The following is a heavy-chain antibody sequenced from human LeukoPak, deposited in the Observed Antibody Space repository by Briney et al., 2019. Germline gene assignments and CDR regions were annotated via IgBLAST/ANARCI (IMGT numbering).Heavy chain of an antibody. V-gene: IGHV4-61*02. CDR3: ARGRAAAGTSFDY. J-gene: IGHJ4*02. D-gene: IGHD6-13*01. CDR1: GGSISSGSYY. CDR2: IYTSGST. Sequence: SETLSLTCTVSGGSISSGSYYWSWIRQPAGKGLEWIGRIYTSGSTNYNPSLKSRVTISVDTSKNQFSLKLSSVTAADTAVYYCARGRAAAGTSFDYWGQGTLVTVSS.